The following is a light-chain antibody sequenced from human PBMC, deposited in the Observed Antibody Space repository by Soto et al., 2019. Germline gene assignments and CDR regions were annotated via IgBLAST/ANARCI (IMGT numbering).Light chain of an antibody. CDR3: QQRSNWPPGYT. CDR1: QSVSSY. CDR2: DAS. J-gene: IGKJ2*01. Sequence: EIVLTQSPATLSLSPGERATLSCRASQSVSSYLAWYQQKPGQAPRLLIYDASNRATGIPARFSGSGSGTDFPLTISSLEPEDFVVYYCQQRSNWPPGYTFGQGTKLEIK. V-gene: IGKV3-11*01.